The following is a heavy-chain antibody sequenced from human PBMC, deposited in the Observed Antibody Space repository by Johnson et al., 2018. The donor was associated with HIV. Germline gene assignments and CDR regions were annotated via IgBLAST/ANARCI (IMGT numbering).Heavy chain of an antibody. V-gene: IGHV3-66*03. CDR3: ARDRRGATIVDAFDI. Sequence: VQLVESGGGLIQPGGSLRLSCAASGFTVSSNYMSWVRQAPGKGLESVSVVYSGGTTHYADSVKGRFTISRDNSKNTLYLQMNSLSAEDTAVYYCARDRRGATIVDAFDIWGQGTMVTVSS. D-gene: IGHD1-26*01. CDR1: GFTVSSNY. J-gene: IGHJ3*02. CDR2: VYSGGTT.